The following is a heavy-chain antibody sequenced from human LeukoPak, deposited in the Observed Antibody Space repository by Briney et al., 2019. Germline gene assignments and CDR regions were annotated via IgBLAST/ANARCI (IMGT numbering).Heavy chain of an antibody. CDR3: VRGGSSSGYDY. V-gene: IGHV1-18*01. J-gene: IGHJ4*02. D-gene: IGHD3-22*01. CDR2: ISRNSVNT. CDR1: GYTFTSYD. Sequence: ASVKVSCKASGYTFTSYDITWVRQAPGQGLEWMGWISRNSVNTNYAPRLQGRVTLTTNTYTSTAYIELRSLRADDTAVYCCVRGGSSSGYDYWGQGTLVTVSS.